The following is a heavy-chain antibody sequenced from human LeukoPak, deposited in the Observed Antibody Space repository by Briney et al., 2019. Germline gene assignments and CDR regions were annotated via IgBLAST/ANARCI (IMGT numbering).Heavy chain of an antibody. CDR2: IYSGGST. D-gene: IGHD3-22*01. CDR3: AREHYDSSGYYLYYFDY. CDR1: GFTVSSNY. V-gene: IGHV3-66*01. J-gene: IGHJ4*02. Sequence: GGSLRLSCAASGFTVSSNYMSWVRQAPGKGLEWVSVIYSGGSTYYADSVKGRFTISRDNSKNTLYLQMNSLRAEDTAVYYCAREHYDSSGYYLYYFDYWGQGTLVTVS.